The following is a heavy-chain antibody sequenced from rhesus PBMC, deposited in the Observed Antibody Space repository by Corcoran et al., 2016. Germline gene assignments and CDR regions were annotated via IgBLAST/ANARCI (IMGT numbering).Heavy chain of an antibody. D-gene: IGHD2-27*01. Sequence: QVQLQESGPGLVKPSEALPLTCAVAGASNTFNYWSWIRPAPGKGLEWIGRIDGSGGSTDHNPSLKSRLTFSIDTSKNHFSLNLISVTAADTAVYYCAREAYCTGIHCYADWYFDLWGPGTPITVSS. J-gene: IGHJ2*01. CDR1: GASNTFNY. V-gene: IGHV4S2*01. CDR3: AREAYCTGIHCYADWYFDL. CDR2: IDGSGGST.